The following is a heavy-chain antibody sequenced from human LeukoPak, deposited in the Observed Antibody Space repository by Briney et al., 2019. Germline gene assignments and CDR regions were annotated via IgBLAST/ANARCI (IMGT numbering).Heavy chain of an antibody. CDR2: INPNSGGT. Sequence: ASVKVSCKASGYTFTGYYMHWVRQAPGQGLEWMGWINPNSGGTNYAQKFQGRVTMTRDTSISTAYMELSRPRSDDTAVYYCGTSGIAAAGTIGVDYWGQGTLVTVSS. V-gene: IGHV1-2*02. CDR1: GYTFTGYY. CDR3: GTSGIAAAGTIGVDY. D-gene: IGHD6-13*01. J-gene: IGHJ4*02.